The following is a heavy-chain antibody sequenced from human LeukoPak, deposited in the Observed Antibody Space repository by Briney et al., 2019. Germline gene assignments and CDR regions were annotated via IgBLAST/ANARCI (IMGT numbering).Heavy chain of an antibody. J-gene: IGHJ6*02. CDR2: INYSGST. CDR3: ARDYFTSYYYYGMDV. Sequence: SETLSLTCAVSGYSITSSSWWGWIRQPPGKGLEWIGYINYSGSTNYNPSLKSRVTISIDTSKNQFSLKLSSVTAADTAVYYCARDYFTSYYYYGMDVWGQGTTVTVSS. CDR1: GYSITSSSW. D-gene: IGHD2/OR15-2a*01. V-gene: IGHV4-28*03.